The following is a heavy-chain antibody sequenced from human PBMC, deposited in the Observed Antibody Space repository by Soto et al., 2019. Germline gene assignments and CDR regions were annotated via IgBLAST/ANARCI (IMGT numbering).Heavy chain of an antibody. CDR3: AKGSTAISSTYFDY. Sequence: PGGSLRLSCAASGFTFSSYAMSWVRQAPGKGLEWVSAISGSGGSTYYADSVKGRFTISRDNSKNTLYLKMNSLRAEDTAVYYCAKGSTAISSTYFDYWGQGTMVTVSS. CDR2: ISGSGGST. D-gene: IGHD2-21*02. V-gene: IGHV3-23*01. CDR1: GFTFSSYA. J-gene: IGHJ4*02.